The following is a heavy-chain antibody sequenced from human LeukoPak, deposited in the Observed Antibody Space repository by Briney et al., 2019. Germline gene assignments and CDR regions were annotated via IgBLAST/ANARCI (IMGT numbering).Heavy chain of an antibody. CDR1: GYTFTSYY. CDR3: ARVMRVRYFDWLSSYYFDY. V-gene: IGHV1-8*03. J-gene: IGHJ4*02. D-gene: IGHD3-9*01. CDR2: MNPNSGNT. Sequence: ASVKVSCKASGYTFTSYYMHWVRQATGQGLEWMGWMNPNSGNTGYAQKFQGRVTITRNTSISTVYMELSSLRSEDTAVYYCARVMRVRYFDWLSSYYFDYWGQGTLVTVSS.